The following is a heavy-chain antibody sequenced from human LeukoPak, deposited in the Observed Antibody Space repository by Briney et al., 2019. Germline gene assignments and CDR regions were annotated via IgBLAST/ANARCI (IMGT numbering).Heavy chain of an antibody. CDR2: ISGSGGST. V-gene: IGHV3-23*01. D-gene: IGHD2-2*01. CDR1: GFTFSSYA. Sequence: GGSLRLSCAASGFTFSSYAMSWVRQAPGKGLEWVSAISGSGGSTYYADSVKGRFTISRDNSKNTLYLQMNSLRAEDTAVYYCAKDALLYCSSTSCYGDDPWGQGTLVTVSS. CDR3: AKDALLYCSSTSCYGDDP. J-gene: IGHJ5*02.